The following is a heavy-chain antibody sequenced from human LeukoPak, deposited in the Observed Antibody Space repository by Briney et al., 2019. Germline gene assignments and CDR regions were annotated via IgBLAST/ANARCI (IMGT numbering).Heavy chain of an antibody. CDR3: ARDRGWVVAASRGMDV. CDR1: GFTFSSFR. J-gene: IGHJ6*02. Sequence: GGSLRLSCAASGFTFSSFRMHWVRQAPGKGLEWVAAISYDGSNEHHADSVKGRFTISRDSSKTTLYLQMNSLRAEDTAMYYCARDRGWVVAASRGMDVWGQGTTVTVS. V-gene: IGHV3-30*03. D-gene: IGHD2-15*01. CDR2: ISYDGSNE.